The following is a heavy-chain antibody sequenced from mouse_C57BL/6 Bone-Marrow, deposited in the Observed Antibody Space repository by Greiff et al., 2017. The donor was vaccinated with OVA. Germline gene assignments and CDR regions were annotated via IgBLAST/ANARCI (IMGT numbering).Heavy chain of an antibody. V-gene: IGHV5-4*01. CDR2: ISDGGSYT. J-gene: IGHJ2*01. CDR1: GFTFSSYA. Sequence: EVQLVESGGGLVKPGGSLQLSCAASGFTFSSYAMSWVRQTPEKRLEWVATISDGGSYTYYPDNVKGRFTISRDNAKNNLYLQMSHLKSEDTAMYDCARDRGTTVPRRYYFDYWGQGTTLTVAS. D-gene: IGHD1-1*01. CDR3: ARDRGTTVPRRYYFDY.